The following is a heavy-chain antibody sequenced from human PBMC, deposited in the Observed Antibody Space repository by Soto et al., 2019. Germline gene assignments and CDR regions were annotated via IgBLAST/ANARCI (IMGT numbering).Heavy chain of an antibody. J-gene: IGHJ5*02. CDR1: GYTFTSYG. CDR2: ISAYNGNT. D-gene: IGHD3-3*01. Sequence: VASVKVSCKASGYTFTSYGISWVRQAPGQGLEWMGWISAYNGNTNYAQKLQGRVTMTTDTSTSTAYMELRSLRSDDTAVYYCARDNSTNTGGITIFLFDPWGQGTLVTVSS. CDR3: ARDNSTNTGGITIFLFDP. V-gene: IGHV1-18*01.